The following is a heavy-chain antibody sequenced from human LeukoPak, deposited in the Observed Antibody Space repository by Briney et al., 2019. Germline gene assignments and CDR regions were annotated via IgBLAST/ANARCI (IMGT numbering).Heavy chain of an antibody. D-gene: IGHD4-17*01. CDR3: ARTGYGSVTTYVSFDI. J-gene: IGHJ3*02. V-gene: IGHV1-2*02. CDR2: INPNSGGT. Sequence: AASVKVSCKASGYTFTGYYMHWVRQAPGQGLEWMGWINPNSGGTNYAQKFQGRVTMTRDTSISTAYMELSRLRSDDTAVYYCARTGYGSVTTYVSFDIWGQGTMVTVSS. CDR1: GYTFTGYY.